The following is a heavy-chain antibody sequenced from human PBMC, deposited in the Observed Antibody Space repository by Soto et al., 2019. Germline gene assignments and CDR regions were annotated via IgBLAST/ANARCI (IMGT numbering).Heavy chain of an antibody. CDR2: ISGSGGST. CDR1: GFTFSSYA. V-gene: IGHV3-23*01. J-gene: IGHJ6*02. D-gene: IGHD2-2*01. Sequence: GGSLRLSCAASGFTFSSYAMSWVRQAPGKGLEWVSAISGSGGSTYYADSVKGRITSYRDNSKNTMYLQMNSLRAEDTAVYYCAKGRGIVLVPAARRYGMDVWGQGTPVTSP. CDR3: AKGRGIVLVPAARRYGMDV.